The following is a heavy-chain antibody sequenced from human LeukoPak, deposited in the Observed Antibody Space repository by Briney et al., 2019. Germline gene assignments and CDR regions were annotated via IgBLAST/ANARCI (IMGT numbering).Heavy chain of an antibody. CDR2: ISSSSSYI. D-gene: IGHD3-3*01. V-gene: IGHV3-21*01. Sequence: PGGSLRLSCAASGFTFNSYSMNWVRQAPGKGLEWVSCISSSSSYIYYADSVKGRFTISRDNAKNSLCLQMNSLRAEDTAVYYCARDGFLEWLSRGGWFDPWGQGTLVTVSS. J-gene: IGHJ5*02. CDR1: GFTFNSYS. CDR3: ARDGFLEWLSRGGWFDP.